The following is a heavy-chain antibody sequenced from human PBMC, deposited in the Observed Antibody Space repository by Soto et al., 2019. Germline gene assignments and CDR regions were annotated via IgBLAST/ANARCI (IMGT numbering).Heavy chain of an antibody. CDR2: INPHGGST. CDR3: ARSSGGNFGIIIEGSNWFDP. Sequence: WVQQDTGQGLEWMGVINPHGGSTKYAQKFQGRITMTRDTSRSTVYMELGSLRSDDTAIYYCARSSGGNFGIIIEGSNWFDPWGQGTLVTVSS. D-gene: IGHD3-3*01. J-gene: IGHJ5*02. V-gene: IGHV1-46*01.